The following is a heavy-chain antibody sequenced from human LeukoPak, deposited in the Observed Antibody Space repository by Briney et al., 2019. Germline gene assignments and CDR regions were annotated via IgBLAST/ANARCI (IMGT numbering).Heavy chain of an antibody. V-gene: IGHV3-21*01. CDR3: ARQRVGANDY. J-gene: IGHJ4*02. CDR2: ISSSSSYI. Sequence: GGSLRLSCAASGFTFSSYSMNWVRQAPGKGLEWVSSISSSSSYIYYADSVKGRFTISRDNAKNSLYLQMNSLRAEDTAMYYCARQRVGANDYWGQGTLVTVSS. D-gene: IGHD1-26*01. CDR1: GFTFSSYS.